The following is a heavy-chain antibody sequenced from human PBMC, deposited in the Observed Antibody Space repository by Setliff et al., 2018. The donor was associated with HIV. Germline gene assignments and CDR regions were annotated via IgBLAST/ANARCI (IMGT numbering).Heavy chain of an antibody. CDR3: AGSILTGYYTFGADY. CDR2: MNPNSGNT. D-gene: IGHD3-9*01. CDR1: GYTFTSYD. J-gene: IGHJ4*02. V-gene: IGHV1-8*03. Sequence: GASVKVSCKASGYTFTSYDINWVRQATGQGLEWMGWMNPNSGNTGYAQKFQGRVTITKDESTTTAYMELSSLRSEDTALYYCAGSILTGYYTFGADYWGQGTLVTVSS.